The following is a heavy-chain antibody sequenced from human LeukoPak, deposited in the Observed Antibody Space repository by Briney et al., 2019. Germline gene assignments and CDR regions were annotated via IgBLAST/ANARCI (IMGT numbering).Heavy chain of an antibody. CDR1: GGSISSYY. D-gene: IGHD5-18*01. Sequence: SETLSLTCTVSGGSISSYYWSWIRQPPGKGLEWIGYIYYNGSTNYNPSLKSRVTISVDTSKNQSSLKLSSVTAADTAVYYCARRYSYGYEFDYWGQGTLVTVSS. CDR3: ARRYSYGYEFDY. CDR2: IYYNGST. J-gene: IGHJ4*02. V-gene: IGHV4-59*01.